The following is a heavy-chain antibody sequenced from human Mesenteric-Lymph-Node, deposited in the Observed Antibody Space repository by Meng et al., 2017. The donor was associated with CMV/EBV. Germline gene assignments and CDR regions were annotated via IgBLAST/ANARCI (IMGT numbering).Heavy chain of an antibody. CDR1: GFTFRSYV. J-gene: IGHJ4*02. Sequence: VSGFTFRSYVLHWVRQAPGKGLEWLAVMSYDGGDKYYADSVKGRFTISRDNPKNTLYLQMDSPGPDDTAVYYCAREHKYGDYAFDFWGQGTLVTVSS. CDR2: MSYDGGDK. D-gene: IGHD4-17*01. CDR3: AREHKYGDYAFDF. V-gene: IGHV3-30*04.